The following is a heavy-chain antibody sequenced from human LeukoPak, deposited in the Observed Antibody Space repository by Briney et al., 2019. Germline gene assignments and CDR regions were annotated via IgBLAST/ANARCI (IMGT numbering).Heavy chain of an antibody. D-gene: IGHD5-18*01. Sequence: GGSLRLSCAASGFTFSSYVMNWVRQAPGKGLEWVAVISYDGSNKYYADSVKGRFTISRDNSKNTLYLQMNSLRAEDTAVYYCARDSTAMAYFDYWGQGTLVTVSS. CDR3: ARDSTAMAYFDY. CDR2: ISYDGSNK. V-gene: IGHV3-30*04. J-gene: IGHJ4*02. CDR1: GFTFSSYV.